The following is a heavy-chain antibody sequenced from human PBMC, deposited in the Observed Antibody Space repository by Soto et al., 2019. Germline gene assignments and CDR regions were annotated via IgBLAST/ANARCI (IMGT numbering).Heavy chain of an antibody. J-gene: IGHJ5*02. CDR2: INHSGST. D-gene: IGHD3-3*01. V-gene: IGHV4-34*01. CDR3: ARGEYGRPIFGVVISTEGNWFDP. CDR1: GGSFIGYY. Sequence: SETLSLTCAVYGGSFIGYYWSWIRQPPGKGLEWIGEINHSGSTNYNPSLKSRVTISVDTSKNQFSLKLSSVTAADTAVYYCARGEYGRPIFGVVISTEGNWFDPWGQGTLVTVSS.